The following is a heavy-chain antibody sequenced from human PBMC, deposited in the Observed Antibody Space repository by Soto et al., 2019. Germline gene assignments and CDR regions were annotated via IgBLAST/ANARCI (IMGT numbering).Heavy chain of an antibody. V-gene: IGHV2-5*01. CDR2: IYWNDDK. CDR1: GFSLSTSGPG. Sequence: SGPTLVNPTQTLTLTCTFFGFSLSTSGPGLGWIRRPPGKGPECGGIIYWNDDKRSSPSLKTRVTITKDTSRNQVVLIMTSVEADDTATYYCASDTSGWRWLPDVWGQGTTVTVSS. CDR3: ASDTSGWRWLPDV. D-gene: IGHD2-21*01. J-gene: IGHJ6*02.